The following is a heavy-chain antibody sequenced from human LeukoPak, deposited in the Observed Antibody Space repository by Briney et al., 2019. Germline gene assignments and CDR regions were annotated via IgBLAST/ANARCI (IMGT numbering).Heavy chain of an antibody. Sequence: SGGSLRLSCAAAGFTFSNYWMNWVRQAPGKGLEWVAYIKQDGSEKYYVDSVKGRFTISRDNTQNSLYLQMDSLSVEDTAVYYCAREYCSSTSCYGSSDYWGQGTLVTVSS. V-gene: IGHV3-7*01. D-gene: IGHD2-2*01. CDR1: GFTFSNYW. J-gene: IGHJ4*02. CDR2: IKQDGSEK. CDR3: AREYCSSTSCYGSSDY.